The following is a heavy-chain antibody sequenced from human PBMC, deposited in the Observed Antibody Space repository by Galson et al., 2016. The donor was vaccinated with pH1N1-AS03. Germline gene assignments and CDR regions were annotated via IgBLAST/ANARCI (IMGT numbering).Heavy chain of an antibody. CDR2: ISYGGST. CDR1: GGSITRSGYS. V-gene: IGHV4-39*07. J-gene: IGHJ4*02. D-gene: IGHD3-22*01. CDR3: AREDSSGYFLIDS. Sequence: SETLSLTCNVSGGSITRSGYSWGWVRQPPGKGLEWIGSISYGGSTYYNPSLKRRVSMSVDTSKNLFSLKLRSVTAADTAVYYCAREDSSGYFLIDSWGQGTLVSVPS.